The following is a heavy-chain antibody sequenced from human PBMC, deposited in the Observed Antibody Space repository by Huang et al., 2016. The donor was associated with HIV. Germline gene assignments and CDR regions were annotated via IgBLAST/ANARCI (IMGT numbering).Heavy chain of an antibody. Sequence: QVHLQQWGAGLLKPSEALSLTCAVYGGSFRNYFWRWIRQPPGKGLEWIGEINHSGRNSYSPSLKSRVTISVDTSKNQFSLKLSSVTAADTAVYYCARVEINTLTGYFSSFDNWGQGTLVTVSS. D-gene: IGHD3-9*01. CDR3: ARVEINTLTGYFSSFDN. CDR1: GGSFRNYF. J-gene: IGHJ4*02. CDR2: INHSGRN. V-gene: IGHV4-34*01.